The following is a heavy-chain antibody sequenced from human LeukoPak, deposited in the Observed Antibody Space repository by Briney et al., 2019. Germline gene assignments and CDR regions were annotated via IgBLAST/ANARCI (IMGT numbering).Heavy chain of an antibody. CDR2: ISSNGGNI. J-gene: IGHJ4*02. CDR1: GFTFSSYA. V-gene: IGHV3-64*01. Sequence: PGGSLRLSCAASGFTFSSYAMHWVRQAPGKGLEYVSVISSNGGNIYYANSVKGRFTISRDNSKNTLYLQMGSLRAEDMAVYYCARIMRSGYIFDYWGQGTLVTVSS. D-gene: IGHD3-22*01. CDR3: ARIMRSGYIFDY.